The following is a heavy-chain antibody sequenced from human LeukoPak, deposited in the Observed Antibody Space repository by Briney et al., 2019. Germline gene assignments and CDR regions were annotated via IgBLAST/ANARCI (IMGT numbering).Heavy chain of an antibody. CDR2: IWYDGTNK. J-gene: IGHJ4*02. CDR1: GFTFSSYG. Sequence: GGSLRLSCAASGFTFSSYGMHWVRQAPGKGLEWVAVIWYDGTNKYYGDSVKGRFTISRDNSKNTVFLQMNSLRAEDTAVYYCARAAYDSSGYLTLWGRGTLVAVSS. CDR3: ARAAYDSSGYLTL. V-gene: IGHV3-33*01. D-gene: IGHD3-22*01.